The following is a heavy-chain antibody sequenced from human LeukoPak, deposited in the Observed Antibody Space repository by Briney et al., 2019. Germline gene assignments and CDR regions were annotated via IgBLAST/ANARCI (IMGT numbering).Heavy chain of an antibody. CDR2: IIPIFGTA. J-gene: IGHJ4*02. V-gene: IGHV1-69*13. D-gene: IGHD3-3*01. Sequence: SVKVSCKASGGTFSSYAISWVRQAPGQGLEWMGGIIPIFGTANYAQKFQGRVTITADESMSTAYMELSSLRSEDTAVYYCARGKEYDFWSGYSRFDYWGQGTLVTVSS. CDR3: ARGKEYDFWSGYSRFDY. CDR1: GGTFSSYA.